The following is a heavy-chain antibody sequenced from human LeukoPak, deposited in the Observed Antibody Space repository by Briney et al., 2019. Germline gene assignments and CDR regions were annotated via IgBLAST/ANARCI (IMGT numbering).Heavy chain of an antibody. J-gene: IGHJ3*02. CDR1: GYTFTSYD. V-gene: IGHV1-2*02. Sequence: ASVKVSCKASGYTFTSYDINWVRQATGQGLEWMGWINPNSGGTNYAQKFQGRVTMTRDTSISTAYMELSRLRSDDTAVYYCAKAIAAAAPDAFDIWGQGTMVTVSS. CDR2: INPNSGGT. CDR3: AKAIAAAAPDAFDI. D-gene: IGHD6-13*01.